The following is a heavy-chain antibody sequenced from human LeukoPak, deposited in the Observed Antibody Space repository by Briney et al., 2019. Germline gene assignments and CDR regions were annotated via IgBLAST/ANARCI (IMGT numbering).Heavy chain of an antibody. Sequence: GASVKVSCKASGYTFTSYYMHWVRQAPGQGLEWMGIINPSGGSTSYAQKFQGRVTMTRDTSTSTVYMELSSLRSEDTAVYYCASRSSIWSGYQDTLYYFDSWGQGTLVTVSS. J-gene: IGHJ4*02. D-gene: IGHD3-3*01. V-gene: IGHV1-46*01. CDR2: INPSGGST. CDR3: ASRSSIWSGYQDTLYYFDS. CDR1: GYTFTSYY.